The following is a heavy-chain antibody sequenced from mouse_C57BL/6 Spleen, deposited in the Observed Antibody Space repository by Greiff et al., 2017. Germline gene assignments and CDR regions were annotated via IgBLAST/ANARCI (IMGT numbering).Heavy chain of an antibody. V-gene: IGHV5-4*01. J-gene: IGHJ4*01. CDR3: ARDVVDAMDY. CDR2: ISDGGSYT. D-gene: IGHD1-1*02. Sequence: LEWVATISDGGSYTYYPDNVKGRFTISRDNAKNNLYLQMSHLKSEDTAMYYCARDVVDAMDYWGQGTSVTVSS.